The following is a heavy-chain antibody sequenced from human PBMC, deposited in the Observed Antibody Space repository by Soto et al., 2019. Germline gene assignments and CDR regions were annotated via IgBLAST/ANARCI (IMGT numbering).Heavy chain of an antibody. Sequence: SETLSLTCTVSVGSFSTNYWSWIRQPPGKGLEWIGYIYYSGSTDYSPSLKSRVTISVDTAKNQFSLKLSSVTAADTAVYYCARDGPVYCNRNSCPYNWFDPWGQGILVTVSS. CDR1: VGSFSTNY. D-gene: IGHD2-2*01. V-gene: IGHV4-59*01. CDR2: IYYSGST. J-gene: IGHJ5*02. CDR3: ARDGPVYCNRNSCPYNWFDP.